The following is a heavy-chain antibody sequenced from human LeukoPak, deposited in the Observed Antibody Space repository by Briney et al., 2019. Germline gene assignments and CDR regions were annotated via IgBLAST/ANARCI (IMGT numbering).Heavy chain of an antibody. Sequence: PGGSLRLSCAASGFTFSSYGMHWVRRAPGKGLEWVAFIRYDGSNKYYADSVKGRFTISRDNSKNTLYLQMNSLRAEDTAVYYCAKDYCSSTSCPNWFDPWGQGTLVTVSS. V-gene: IGHV3-30*02. CDR1: GFTFSSYG. CDR2: IRYDGSNK. CDR3: AKDYCSSTSCPNWFDP. J-gene: IGHJ5*02. D-gene: IGHD2-2*01.